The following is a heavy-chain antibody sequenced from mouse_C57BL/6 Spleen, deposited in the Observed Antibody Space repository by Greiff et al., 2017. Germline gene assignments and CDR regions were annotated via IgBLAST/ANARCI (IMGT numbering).Heavy chain of an antibody. CDR1: GYSITSAY. CDR3: ARGGVTTVVADWYFDV. Sequence: ELQLVESGPGLAKPSQTLSLTCSVTGYSITSAYWNWIRKFPGNKLEFMGYISYSGSTYYNPYLKSRISITRDTSKNQYYLQLNSVTTDDSATYYCARGGVTTVVADWYFDVCVTGTSVTVSS. D-gene: IGHD1-1*01. CDR2: ISYSGST. V-gene: IGHV3-8*01. J-gene: IGHJ1*03.